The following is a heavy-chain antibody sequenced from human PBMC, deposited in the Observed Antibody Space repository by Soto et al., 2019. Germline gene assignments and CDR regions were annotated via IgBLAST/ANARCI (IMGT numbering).Heavy chain of an antibody. CDR3: ARQGTGYYMSMVARNYYYYYYMDV. CDR2: ISSSGSTI. J-gene: IGHJ6*03. CDR1: GFTFSDYY. Sequence: GGSLRLSCAASGFTFSDYYMSWIRQAPGKGLEWVSYISSSGSTIYYADSVKGRFTISRDNAKNSLYLQMNSLRAEDTAVYYCARQGTGYYMSMVARNYYYYYYMDVWGKGTTVTVSS. D-gene: IGHD3-9*01. V-gene: IGHV3-11*01.